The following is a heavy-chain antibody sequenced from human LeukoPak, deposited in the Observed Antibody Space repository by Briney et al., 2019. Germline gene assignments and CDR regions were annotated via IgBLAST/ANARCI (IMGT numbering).Heavy chain of an antibody. CDR1: GFTFSSYW. CDR2: INSDGSST. D-gene: IGHD2/OR15-2a*01. V-gene: IGHV3-74*01. J-gene: IGHJ6*03. Sequence: GGSLRLSCAASGFTFSSYWMHWVRQAPGKGLVWVSRINSDGSSTSYADSVKGRFTISRDNAKDTLYLQMNSLRAEDTAVYYCARGYLGPIDYYYYMDVWGKGTTVTISS. CDR3: ARGYLGPIDYYYYMDV.